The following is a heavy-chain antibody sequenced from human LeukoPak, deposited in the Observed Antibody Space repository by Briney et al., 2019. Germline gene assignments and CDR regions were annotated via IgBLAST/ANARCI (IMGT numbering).Heavy chain of an antibody. CDR3: AITSAPYYSYGMDV. J-gene: IGHJ6*02. D-gene: IGHD6-6*01. V-gene: IGHV1-2*04. Sequence: ASVKVSCKASGYTFTGYYMHWVRQAPGQGLEWMGWINPNSGGTNYAQKFQGWVTMTRDTSISTAYMELSRLRSDDTAVYYRAITSAPYYSYGMDVWGQGTTVTVSS. CDR2: INPNSGGT. CDR1: GYTFTGYY.